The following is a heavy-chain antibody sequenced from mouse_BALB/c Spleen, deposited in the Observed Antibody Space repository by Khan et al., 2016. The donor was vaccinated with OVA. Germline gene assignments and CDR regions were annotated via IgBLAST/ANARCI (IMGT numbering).Heavy chain of an antibody. J-gene: IGHJ3*01. Sequence: QVQLKQSGAELARPGASVKMSCKASGYTFTSYTMHWVKQRPGQGLEWIGYINPSSGYTNYNQRFKDKATLTADKSSSTAYIQLSSLTSEDSAVYSCARKMGMTTRGPWFPDWGQGTLVTVSA. D-gene: IGHD2-12*01. CDR3: ARKMGMTTRGPWFPD. CDR2: INPSSGYT. V-gene: IGHV1-4*01. CDR1: GYTFTSYT.